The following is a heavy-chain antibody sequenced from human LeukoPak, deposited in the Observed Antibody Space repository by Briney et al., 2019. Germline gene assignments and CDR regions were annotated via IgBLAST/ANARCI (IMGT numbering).Heavy chain of an antibody. Sequence: PGRSLRLSCAASGFTFSSYAMHWVRQAPGKGLEWVAVISYDGSNKYYADSVKGRFTISRDNAKNSLYLQMNSLRDEDTAVYYCARFPHYYDSSGYSFWGQGTLVTVSS. D-gene: IGHD3-22*01. V-gene: IGHV3-30-3*01. CDR1: GFTFSSYA. J-gene: IGHJ4*02. CDR3: ARFPHYYDSSGYSF. CDR2: ISYDGSNK.